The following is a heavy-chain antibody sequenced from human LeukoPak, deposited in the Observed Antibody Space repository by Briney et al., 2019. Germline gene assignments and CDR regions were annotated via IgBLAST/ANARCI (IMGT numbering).Heavy chain of an antibody. CDR3: VASSGSYHY. V-gene: IGHV3-23*01. CDR1: GFIFNNYG. J-gene: IGHJ4*02. CDR2: ISNDGGGT. Sequence: PGGSLRLSCAASGFIFNNYGLIWVRQAPGKGLEWVSAISNDGGGTNYADFVKGRFTISRDNSKNTLSLQVHSLTAEDTAVYYCVASSGSYHYWGQGTLVTVSS. D-gene: IGHD3-10*01.